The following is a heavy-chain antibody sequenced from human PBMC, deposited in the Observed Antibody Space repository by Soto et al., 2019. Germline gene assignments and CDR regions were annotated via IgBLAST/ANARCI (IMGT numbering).Heavy chain of an antibody. Sequence: ASVKVSCKASGYTFNTYGITWVRQAPGQGLEWMGGFDPEDGETIYAQKFQGRVTMTEDTSTDTAYMELSSLRSEDTAVYYCATYYDILTGYPYYFDYWGQGTLVTVSS. D-gene: IGHD3-9*01. CDR2: FDPEDGET. J-gene: IGHJ4*02. CDR1: GYTFNTYG. CDR3: ATYYDILTGYPYYFDY. V-gene: IGHV1-24*01.